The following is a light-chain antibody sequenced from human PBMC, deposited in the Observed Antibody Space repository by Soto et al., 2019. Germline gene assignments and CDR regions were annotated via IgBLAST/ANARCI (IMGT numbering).Light chain of an antibody. CDR1: QSVSSSY. CDR2: GES. J-gene: IGKJ5*01. Sequence: VLTQSPGTLSFSRGERASLSCRASQSVSSSYLAWYQQKPGQAPRLLIYGESSRATGIPDRLSGSGSGTDFTLTISRLEPEDFAVYYCQQYGSSPITCDQGTRLEIK. CDR3: QQYGSSPIT. V-gene: IGKV3-20*01.